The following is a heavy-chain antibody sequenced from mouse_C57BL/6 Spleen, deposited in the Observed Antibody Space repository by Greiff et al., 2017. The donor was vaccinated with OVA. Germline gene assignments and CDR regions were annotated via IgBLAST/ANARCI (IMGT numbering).Heavy chain of an antibody. CDR1: GYTFTSYW. V-gene: IGHV1-64*01. J-gene: IGHJ2*01. D-gene: IGHD2-10*01. CDR3: ARSYPYYFDY. CDR2: IHPNSGST. Sequence: QVQLQQPGAELVKPGASVKLSCKASGYTFTSYWMHWVKQRPGQGLEWIGMIHPNSGSTNYNEKFKSKATLTVAKSSSTAYMQLSSLTSEDSAVYYCARSYPYYFDYWGQGTTLTVSS.